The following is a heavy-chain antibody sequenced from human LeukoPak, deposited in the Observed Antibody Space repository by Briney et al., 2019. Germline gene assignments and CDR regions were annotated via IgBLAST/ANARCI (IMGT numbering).Heavy chain of an antibody. J-gene: IGHJ4*02. CDR3: ARATAENDH. V-gene: IGHV1-2*02. CDR2: ISPKSGGT. Sequence: ASVKVSCKASVYIFTGYYMHWVRQAPGQGLEWMGWISPKSGGTNYLQKFQGRVTMTRDTSISTAYMELSRLRSDDTAVYYCARATAENDHWGQGTRVTVSS. CDR1: VYIFTGYY. D-gene: IGHD1-14*01.